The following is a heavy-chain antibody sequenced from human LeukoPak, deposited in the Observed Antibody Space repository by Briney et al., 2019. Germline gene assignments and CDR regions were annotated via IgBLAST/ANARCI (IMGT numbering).Heavy chain of an antibody. Sequence: SETLSLTCTVSGGSISSYYWSWIRQPAGKGLEWIGRIYTSGSTNYNPSLKSRVTISVDTSKNQFSLKLSSVTAADTAVYYCARRDGNDILTGADFDYWGQGTLVTVSS. CDR1: GGSISSYY. D-gene: IGHD3-9*01. J-gene: IGHJ4*02. CDR3: ARRDGNDILTGADFDY. V-gene: IGHV4-4*07. CDR2: IYTSGST.